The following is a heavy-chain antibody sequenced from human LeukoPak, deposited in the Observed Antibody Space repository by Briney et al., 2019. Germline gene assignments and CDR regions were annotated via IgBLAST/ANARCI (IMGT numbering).Heavy chain of an antibody. CDR3: AKDPYCSGGSCYHDAFDI. J-gene: IGHJ3*02. D-gene: IGHD2-15*01. V-gene: IGHV3-23*01. CDR1: GYTFSSYA. CDR2: ISGSCGGT. Sequence: GGSLRLSCAASGYTFSSYAMSWVRQAPGKGLEWVSAISGSCGGTYYADSVQGRFTISRDNSKNTLYLQMNSLRAEDTAVYYCAKDPYCSGGSCYHDAFDIWGQGTMVTVSS.